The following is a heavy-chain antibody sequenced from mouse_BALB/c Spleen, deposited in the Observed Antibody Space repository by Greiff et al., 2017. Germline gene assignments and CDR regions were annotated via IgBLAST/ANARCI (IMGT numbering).Heavy chain of an antibody. D-gene: IGHD4-1*01. J-gene: IGHJ4*01. CDR1: GFTFSSYA. CDR3: ARVGRDAMDY. Sequence: EVKLMESGGGLVKPGGSLKLSCAASGFTFSSYAMSWVRQSPEKRLEWVAEISSGGSYTYYPDTVTGRFTISRDNAKNTLYLEMSSLRSEDTAMYYCARVGRDAMDYWGQGTSVTVSS. V-gene: IGHV5-9-4*01. CDR2: ISSGGSYT.